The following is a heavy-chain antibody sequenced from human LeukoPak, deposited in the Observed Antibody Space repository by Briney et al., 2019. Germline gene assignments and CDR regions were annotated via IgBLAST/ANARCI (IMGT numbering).Heavy chain of an antibody. CDR2: INPNSGGT. D-gene: IGHD7-27*01. J-gene: IGHJ4*02. CDR3: ARVTYTLTGDGLSPTYYFDY. CDR1: GYTFTGYY. V-gene: IGHV1-2*06. Sequence: ASVKVSCKASGYTFTGYYMHWVRQAPGQGLEWMGRINPNSGGTNYAQKFQGRVTMTRDTSISTAYMELSRLRSDDTAVYYCARVTYTLTGDGLSPTYYFDYWGREPWSPSPQ.